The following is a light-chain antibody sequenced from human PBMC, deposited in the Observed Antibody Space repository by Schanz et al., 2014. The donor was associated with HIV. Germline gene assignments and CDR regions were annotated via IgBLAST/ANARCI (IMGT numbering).Light chain of an antibody. CDR3: QQYSSYPLT. CDR2: GAS. V-gene: IGKV1-8*01. Sequence: AIRITQSPPSLSASTGDRVTITCRANQGISNYLAWYQQKPGKASQLLISGASTLQSGVPSRFSGSVSGTDFTLTISCLQSEDSATYYCQQYSSYPLTFGQGTKVEVK. J-gene: IGKJ1*01. CDR1: QGISNY.